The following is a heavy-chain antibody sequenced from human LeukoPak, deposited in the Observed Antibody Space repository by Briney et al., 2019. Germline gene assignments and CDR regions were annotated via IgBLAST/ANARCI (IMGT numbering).Heavy chain of an antibody. D-gene: IGHD4-11*01. J-gene: IGHJ6*02. V-gene: IGHV3-30-3*01. CDR3: ARGETVTNYYYYGMDV. CDR1: GFTFSSYA. CDR2: ISYDGSNK. Sequence: GGSLRLSCAASGFTFSSYAMHWVRQAPGKGLEWVAVISYDGSNKYYAVSVKGRFTISRDNSKNTLYLQMNSLRAEDTAVYYCARGETVTNYYYYGMDVWGQGTTVTVSS.